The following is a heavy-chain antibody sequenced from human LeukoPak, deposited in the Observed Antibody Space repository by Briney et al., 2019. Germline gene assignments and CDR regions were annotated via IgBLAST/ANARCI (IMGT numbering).Heavy chain of an antibody. D-gene: IGHD6-6*01. CDR1: GGSISGSSYY. J-gene: IGHJ5*02. Sequence: SETLSLTCTVSGGSISGSSYYWGWIRQPPGKGLEWIGSIYYSGSTYYNPSLKSRVTISVDTSKNQFSLKLSSVTAADTAVYYCARAHFSSSNWFDPWGQGTLVTVSS. V-gene: IGHV4-39*07. CDR2: IYYSGST. CDR3: ARAHFSSSNWFDP.